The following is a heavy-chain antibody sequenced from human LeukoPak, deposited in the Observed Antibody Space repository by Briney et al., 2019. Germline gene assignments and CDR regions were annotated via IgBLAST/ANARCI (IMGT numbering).Heavy chain of an antibody. CDR1: GYTFTSYG. J-gene: IGHJ3*02. CDR2: ISAYNGNT. Sequence: ASVKVSCKASGYTFTSYGISWVRQAPGQGLEWMGWISAYNGNTNYAQKLQGRVTMTTDTSTSTAYMELRSLRSDDTAVYYCASRGSLGYCSSTSCYKDAFDIWGQGTMATVSS. CDR3: ASRGSLGYCSSTSCYKDAFDI. V-gene: IGHV1-18*01. D-gene: IGHD2-2*02.